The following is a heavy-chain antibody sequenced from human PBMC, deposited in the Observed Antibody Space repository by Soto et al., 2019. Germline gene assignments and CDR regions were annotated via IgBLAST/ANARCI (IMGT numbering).Heavy chain of an antibody. CDR3: ARVYGDLDYFDY. D-gene: IGHD4-17*01. J-gene: IGHJ4*02. CDR1: GGSISSGGYY. V-gene: IGHV4-31*03. CDR2: IYYSGST. Sequence: PSETLSLTCTVSGGSISSGGYYWSWIRQHPGKGLEWIGYIYYSGSTYYNPSLKSRVTISVDTSKNQFSLKLSSVTAADTAVYYCARVYGDLDYFDYWGQGTLVTVSS.